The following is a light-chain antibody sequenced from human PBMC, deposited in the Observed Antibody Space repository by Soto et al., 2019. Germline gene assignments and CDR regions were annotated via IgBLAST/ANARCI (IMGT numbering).Light chain of an antibody. CDR3: CSYVGSSTYV. J-gene: IGLJ1*01. V-gene: IGLV2-23*01. Sequence: LTQPASVSGSPGQSITISCTGTSSDVGTYNLVSWYQQHPGKAPKLMVYEGTKRPSGVSNRFSGSKSGNTASLTISGLQAEDEADYYCCSYVGSSTYVFGTGTKVTVL. CDR2: EGT. CDR1: SSDVGTYNL.